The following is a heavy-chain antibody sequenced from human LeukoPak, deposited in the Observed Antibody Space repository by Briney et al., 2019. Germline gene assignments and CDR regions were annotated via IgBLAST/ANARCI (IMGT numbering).Heavy chain of an antibody. V-gene: IGHV4-30-4*01. Sequence: SQTLSLTCTVSGGSISSGDYYWSWIRQPPGKGLEWIGYIYYSGSTYYNPSLKSRVTISADTSKNQFSLKLSSVTAADTAVYYCAREGGTGTTTFDYWGQGTLVTVSS. CDR2: IYYSGST. D-gene: IGHD1-7*01. CDR3: AREGGTGTTTFDY. J-gene: IGHJ4*02. CDR1: GGSISSGDYY.